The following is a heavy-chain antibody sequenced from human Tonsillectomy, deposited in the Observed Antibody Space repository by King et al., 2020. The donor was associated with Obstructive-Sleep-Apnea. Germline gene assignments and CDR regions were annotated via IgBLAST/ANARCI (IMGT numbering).Heavy chain of an antibody. CDR3: AGSSSWFYYGMDV. CDR1: GDTFTRYD. J-gene: IGHJ6*01. Sequence: VQLVESGAEVKKPGASVKVSCKASGDTFTRYDINWVRQATGQGLELMGWKNPNSGDTGYAQKFQGRVTMIRDTSISTVYMELSSLKSDDTAVYYCAGSSSWFYYGMDVWGQGTTVTVSS. D-gene: IGHD6-13*01. CDR2: KNPNSGDT. V-gene: IGHV1-8*01.